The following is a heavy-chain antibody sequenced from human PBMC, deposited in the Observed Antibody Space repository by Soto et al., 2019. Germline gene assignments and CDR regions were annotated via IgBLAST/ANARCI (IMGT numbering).Heavy chain of an antibody. CDR1: GYTFTSFY. J-gene: IGHJ4*02. Sequence: QVQLVQSGAEVKKPGASVKISCKASGYTFTSFYMNWVRQAPGQGLEWMGMINPSGGSTSDTQKCLGRASMTRDTSTNPIYLELSSVSSDDTAVYYCARSRYYGSGAYTPDDNWGQGTLVIVSS. D-gene: IGHD3-10*01. CDR3: ARSRYYGSGAYTPDDN. V-gene: IGHV1-46*03. CDR2: INPSGGST.